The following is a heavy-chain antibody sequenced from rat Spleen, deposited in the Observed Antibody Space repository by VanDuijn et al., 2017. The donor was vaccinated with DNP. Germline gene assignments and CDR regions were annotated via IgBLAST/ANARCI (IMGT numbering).Heavy chain of an antibody. J-gene: IGHJ3*01. Sequence: QVQLKESGPGLVQPSQTPSLTCPLSGFSLTSHVVSWVRQPPGKGLERIAAISGGGSTYYNSALKSRLSISRDTSKSQVFLKMNSLQTEDTAMYFCARSGNIGTTWFAYWGQGTLVTVSS. V-gene: IGHV2S12*01. D-gene: IGHD1-5*01. CDR2: ISGGGST. CDR1: GFSLTSHV. CDR3: ARSGNIGTTWFAY.